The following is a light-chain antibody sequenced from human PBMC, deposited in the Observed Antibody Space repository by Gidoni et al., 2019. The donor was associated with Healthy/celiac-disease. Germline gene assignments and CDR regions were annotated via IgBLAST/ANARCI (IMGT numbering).Light chain of an antibody. CDR3: SSYAGSNNLWV. Sequence: QSALTQSPSASGSPGQSVTISCTGTSSDVGGYNYVSWYQQHPGKAPKLMIYEVSKRPSGVPDRCSGSKSGNTASLTVSGLQAEDEADYYCSSYAGSNNLWVFGGGTKLTVL. CDR1: SSDVGGYNY. J-gene: IGLJ3*02. CDR2: EVS. V-gene: IGLV2-8*01.